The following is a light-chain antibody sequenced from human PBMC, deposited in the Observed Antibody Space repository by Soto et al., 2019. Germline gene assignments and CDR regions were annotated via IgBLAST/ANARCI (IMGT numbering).Light chain of an antibody. J-gene: IGKJ3*01. CDR1: QSVSSSY. CDR3: QQYGSSPPFT. CDR2: GAS. Sequence: EIGLTQSPGTLSLSPGERATLSCRASQSVSSSYLAWYQHKPGQPPMLLVYGASSRATGIPDRFSGSGSGTDFTLTISRLEPEDFAVYYCQQYGSSPPFTFGPGTKVDIK. V-gene: IGKV3-20*01.